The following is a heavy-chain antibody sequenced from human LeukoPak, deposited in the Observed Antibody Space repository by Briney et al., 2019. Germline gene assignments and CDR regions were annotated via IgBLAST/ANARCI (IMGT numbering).Heavy chain of an antibody. V-gene: IGHV4-34*01. Sequence: SETLSLTCAVHGGSFSGYLWSWIRQSPGKGLEWIGESTYSGSTNYNPPLKSRVTISVDTSKNLFSLNLTSVTAADTAVYYCTRSGLTGMRKYPRTPSYYSGMDVWGQGTAVAVSS. D-gene: IGHD1-14*01. CDR1: GGSFSGYL. CDR2: STYSGST. CDR3: TRSGLTGMRKYPRTPSYYSGMDV. J-gene: IGHJ6*02.